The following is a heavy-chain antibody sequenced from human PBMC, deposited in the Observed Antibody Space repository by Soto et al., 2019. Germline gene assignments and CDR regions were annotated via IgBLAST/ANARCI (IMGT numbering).Heavy chain of an antibody. CDR1: GGSFSGYY. Sequence: TSETLSLTCAVYGGSFSGYYWSWIRQPPGKGLEWIGEVNDRGSTNYNPSLKSRLTMSIDTSKREFSLKLSSVTAADTAVYYCARLRSDPWGQGTLVTVSS. CDR3: ARLRSDP. J-gene: IGHJ5*02. CDR2: VNDRGST. V-gene: IGHV4-34*01.